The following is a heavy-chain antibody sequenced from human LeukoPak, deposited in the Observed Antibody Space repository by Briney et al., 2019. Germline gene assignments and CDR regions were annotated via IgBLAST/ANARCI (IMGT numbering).Heavy chain of an antibody. V-gene: IGHV4-34*01. J-gene: IGHJ4*02. D-gene: IGHD3-22*01. CDR1: GGSFSGYY. CDR2: INHSGST. Sequence: SETLSLTCAVYGGSFSGYYWSWIRQPPGKGLEWIGEINHSGSTNYNPSLKSRVTISVDTSKNQFSLKLSSVTAADTAVYYCARGRQRAYYCDSSGYPPDYWGQGTLVTVSS. CDR3: ARGRQRAYYCDSSGYPPDY.